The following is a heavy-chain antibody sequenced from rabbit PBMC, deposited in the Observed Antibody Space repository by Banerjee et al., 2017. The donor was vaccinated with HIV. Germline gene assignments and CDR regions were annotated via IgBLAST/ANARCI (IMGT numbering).Heavy chain of an antibody. CDR1: GFSFNNNYV. Sequence: QSLEESGGDLVKPGASLTLTCTASGFSFNNNYVMCWVRQAPGNGLEWIACIYGGSSGRTYFANWAKGRFTLSKTSSTTVTLQMTSLTAADTATYFCARDLAGVIGWNFNLWGQGTLVT. D-gene: IGHD4-1*01. CDR3: ARDLAGVIGWNFNL. CDR2: IYGGSSGRT. V-gene: IGHV1S40*01. J-gene: IGHJ4*01.